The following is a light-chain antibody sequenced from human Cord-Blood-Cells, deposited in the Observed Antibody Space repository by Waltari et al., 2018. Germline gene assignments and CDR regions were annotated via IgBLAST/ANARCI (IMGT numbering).Light chain of an antibody. CDR1: QSICSY. CDR3: QRSYSTPWT. Sequence: DIQMTQSPSSLSASVGDRVTITCRASQSICSYLNWYQQKPGKAPKLLIYAASSLQSGVPSRFSGSGSGTDFTLTISSLQPEDFATYYCQRSYSTPWTFGQGTKVEIK. J-gene: IGKJ1*01. CDR2: AAS. V-gene: IGKV1-39*01.